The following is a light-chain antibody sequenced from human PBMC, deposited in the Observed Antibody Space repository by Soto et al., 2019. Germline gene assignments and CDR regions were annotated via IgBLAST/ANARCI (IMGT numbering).Light chain of an antibody. Sequence: QSVLTQPPSASAPPGQRVTISCSGSTSNIGSNPVNWYQQLPGTAPKLLMYSNTQRPSGVPDRFSGSKSGTSASLAISALQSEDESTYYCATWDDSLNVWLFGGGTQLPS. V-gene: IGLV1-44*01. J-gene: IGLJ3*02. CDR2: SNT. CDR1: TSNIGSNP. CDR3: ATWDDSLNVWL.